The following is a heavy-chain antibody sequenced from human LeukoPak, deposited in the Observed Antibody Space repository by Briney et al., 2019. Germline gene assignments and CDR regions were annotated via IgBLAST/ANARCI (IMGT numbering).Heavy chain of an antibody. CDR1: GGSISSYY. CDR2: IYYSGST. CDR3: ARPPCYYDSMVYPHVVFDF. Sequence: SETLSLTCTVSGGSISSYYWSWIRQPPGKGLEWIGYIYYSGSTNYNPSLKSRVTISVDTSKNQFSLKLSSVTAADTAVYYCARPPCYYDSMVYPHVVFDFGGQGKLVTVSS. D-gene: IGHD3-22*01. J-gene: IGHJ3*01. V-gene: IGHV4-59*01.